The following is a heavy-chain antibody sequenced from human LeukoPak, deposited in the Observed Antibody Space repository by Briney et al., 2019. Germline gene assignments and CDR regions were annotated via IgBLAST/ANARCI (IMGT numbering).Heavy chain of an antibody. Sequence: SQTLSLTCTVSGASISNYYWSWIRQTPEKGLEWMGHIHSSGGSSYYPSLKSRLTLSIDTSRNQLSLKLPSVTAADTAVYFCARLGSYHDFWGQGALVTVSS. CDR2: IHSSGGS. J-gene: IGHJ4*02. V-gene: IGHV4-4*09. CDR3: ARLGSYHDF. D-gene: IGHD1-26*01. CDR1: GASISNYY.